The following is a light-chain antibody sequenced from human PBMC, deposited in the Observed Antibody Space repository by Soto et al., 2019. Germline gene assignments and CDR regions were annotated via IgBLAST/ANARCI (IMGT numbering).Light chain of an antibody. J-gene: IGKJ2*01. Sequence: IQMTQSPSSLSASVEDRVTISCRASQGISTELIWYQQRQGKAPKLLIYAASNLVSGVPSRFSGSGSGTEFTLTISSLKPEDFATYYCQQSYRTPYTFGQGTK. CDR2: AAS. CDR1: QGISTE. CDR3: QQSYRTPYT. V-gene: IGKV1-39*01.